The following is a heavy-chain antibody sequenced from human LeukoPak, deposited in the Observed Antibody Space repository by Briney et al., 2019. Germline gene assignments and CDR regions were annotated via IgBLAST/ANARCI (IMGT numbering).Heavy chain of an antibody. CDR2: ISASDGST. J-gene: IGHJ4*02. CDR3: AKLTSGWFEDF. CDR1: GFTFSNYG. V-gene: IGHV3-23*01. Sequence: GGSLRLSCAASGFTFSNYGMTWVRQAPGKGLEWVSAISASDGSTYYVDSAKGRFTISRDFSKNTLYLQMDSLRAEDTAVYYCAKLTSGWFEDFWGQGTLVTVSS. D-gene: IGHD6-19*01.